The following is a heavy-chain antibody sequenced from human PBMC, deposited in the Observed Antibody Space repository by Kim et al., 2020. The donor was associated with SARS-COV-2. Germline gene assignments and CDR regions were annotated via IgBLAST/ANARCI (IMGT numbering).Heavy chain of an antibody. CDR3: ATEKVAMGAVAGHASHEVDWFDP. CDR2: FDPEDGET. V-gene: IGHV1-24*01. Sequence: ASVKVSCKVSGYALTELSMHWVRQAPGKGLEWMGGFDPEDGETIYAQKFQGRVTMTEDTSTDTAYMELSSLRSEDTAVYYCATEKVAMGAVAGHASHEVDWFDPWGQGTLVTVSS. D-gene: IGHD6-19*01. J-gene: IGHJ5*02. CDR1: GYALTELS.